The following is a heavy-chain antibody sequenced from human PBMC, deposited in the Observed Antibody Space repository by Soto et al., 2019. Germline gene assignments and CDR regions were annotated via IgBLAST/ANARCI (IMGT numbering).Heavy chain of an antibody. J-gene: IGHJ4*02. Sequence: ASVKVSCKASGYTFTSYGISWVRQAPGQGLEWMGWISAYNGNTNYAQKLQGRVTVTTDTSTSTAYMELRSLRSDDTAVYYCARDLRTGTTSFFDYWGQGTLVTVSS. V-gene: IGHV1-18*01. CDR3: ARDLRTGTTSFFDY. CDR2: ISAYNGNT. D-gene: IGHD1-7*01. CDR1: GYTFTSYG.